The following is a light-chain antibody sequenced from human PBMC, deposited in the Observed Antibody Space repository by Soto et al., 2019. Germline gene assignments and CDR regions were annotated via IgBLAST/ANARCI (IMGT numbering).Light chain of an antibody. CDR1: RSISSY. J-gene: IGKJ2*01. CDR2: AAS. Sequence: DIQMTQSPSSLSASVGDRVTITCRASRSISSYLKWYQQKPGKAPKFLIYAASSLQSGVPSRFSGSGAGTSFTLTISSLQPEDFATYYCQESYSTLYTFGQGTKLEIK. CDR3: QESYSTLYT. V-gene: IGKV1-39*01.